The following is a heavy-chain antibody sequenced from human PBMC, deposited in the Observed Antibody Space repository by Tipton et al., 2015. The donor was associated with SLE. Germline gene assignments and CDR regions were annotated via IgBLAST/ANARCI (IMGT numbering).Heavy chain of an antibody. J-gene: IGHJ4*02. D-gene: IGHD2-2*01. Sequence: TLSLTCIVSGGSISSGGYYWGWIRQLPGKGLEWNGYTYYSGNTYYNPSLKSRVTISVDTSKNQFSLKLNSVTAADTAVYYCVRSPADAPYYFDSWGQGTLVTVSS. CDR3: VRSPADAPYYFDS. CDR2: TYYSGNT. V-gene: IGHV4-31*03. CDR1: GGSISSGGYY.